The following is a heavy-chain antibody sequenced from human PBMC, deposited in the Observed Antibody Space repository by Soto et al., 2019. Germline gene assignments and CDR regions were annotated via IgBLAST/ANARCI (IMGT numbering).Heavy chain of an antibody. D-gene: IGHD3-22*01. CDR3: TTDSYFTLKLVRFDY. V-gene: IGHV3-23*01. CDR2: ISSSGDRT. Sequence: GGSLRLSCVGSGFNFRPYAMIWVRQAPGKGLEWVSGISSSGDRTYYADSVKGRFTVSRDNSKNLLILEMYSLRSDDTALYYCTTDSYFTLKLVRFDYWGLGTLVTVSS. J-gene: IGHJ4*01. CDR1: GFNFRPYA.